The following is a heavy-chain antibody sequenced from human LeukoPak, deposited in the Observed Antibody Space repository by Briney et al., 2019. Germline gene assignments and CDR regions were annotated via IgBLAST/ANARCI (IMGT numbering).Heavy chain of an antibody. CDR3: AKEGY. Sequence: GGSLRLSCAASGFTFSSFWMHWVRQVPGKGLVWVSRIGSDGSSTSFADSVKGRFTISRDNSKNTLYLQMNSLRAEDTAVYYCAKEGYWGQGTLVTVSS. V-gene: IGHV3-74*01. CDR2: IGSDGSST. J-gene: IGHJ4*02. CDR1: GFTFSSFW.